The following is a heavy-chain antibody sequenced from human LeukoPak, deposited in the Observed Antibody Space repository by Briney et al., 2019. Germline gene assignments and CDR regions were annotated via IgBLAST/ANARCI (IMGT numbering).Heavy chain of an antibody. Sequence: PSETLSLTCTVSGGSISSGDYYWSWIRQPPGKGLGWIGYIYYSGSTYYNPSLKSRVTISVDTSKNQFSLKLSSVTAADTAVYYCATYTAMGFYFDYWGQGTLVTVSS. CDR2: IYYSGST. V-gene: IGHV4-30-4*01. CDR1: GGSISSGDYY. J-gene: IGHJ4*02. CDR3: ATYTAMGFYFDY. D-gene: IGHD5-18*01.